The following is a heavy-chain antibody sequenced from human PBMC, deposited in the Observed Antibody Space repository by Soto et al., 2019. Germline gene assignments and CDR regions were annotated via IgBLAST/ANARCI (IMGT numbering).Heavy chain of an antibody. Sequence: QVQLQESGPGLVKPSQTLSLTCTVSGGSISSGAYYWSRIRQHPGKGLEWIGYIYYSGSTYSNPSLKSRVAISVDKSKNQFSLKLSSVTAADTAVYYCAAVRQHYFDFWGQGTLVTVSS. J-gene: IGHJ4*02. D-gene: IGHD1-1*01. V-gene: IGHV4-31*03. CDR1: GGSISSGAYY. CDR3: AAVRQHYFDF. CDR2: IYYSGST.